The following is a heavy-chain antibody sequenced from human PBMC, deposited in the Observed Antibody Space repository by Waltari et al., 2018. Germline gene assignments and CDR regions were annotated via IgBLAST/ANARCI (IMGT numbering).Heavy chain of an antibody. J-gene: IGHJ3*02. CDR3: ARHASILSVTDAFDI. V-gene: IGHV4-39*01. Sequence: QLQLQESGPGLVKPSETLSLTCTVSGGSISSSSYYWGWIRQPPGKGLEWIGSIYYSGSTYYNPSLKSRVTISVDTSKNQFSLKLSSVTAADTAVYYCARHASILSVTDAFDIWGQGTMVTVSS. CDR1: GGSISSSSYY. CDR2: IYYSGST. D-gene: IGHD2-8*01.